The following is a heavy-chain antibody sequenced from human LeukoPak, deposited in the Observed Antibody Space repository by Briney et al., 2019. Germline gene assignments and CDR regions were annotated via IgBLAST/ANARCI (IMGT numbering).Heavy chain of an antibody. J-gene: IGHJ4*02. CDR2: IYTSGST. D-gene: IGHD3/OR15-3a*01. V-gene: IGHV4-4*07. Sequence: PSETLSLTCTVSGGSITNLDYYWTWIRQPAGKGLEWIGRIYTSGSTNYNPSLKSRVTMSVDTSKNQFSLKLSSVTAADTAVYYCARDLDWNGAIDYWGQGTLVTVSS. CDR1: GGSITNLDYY. CDR3: ARDLDWNGAIDY.